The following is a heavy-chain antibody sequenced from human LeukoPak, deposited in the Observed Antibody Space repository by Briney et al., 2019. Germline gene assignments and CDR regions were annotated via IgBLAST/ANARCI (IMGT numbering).Heavy chain of an antibody. CDR2: ISGSGGST. J-gene: IGHJ4*02. D-gene: IGHD4-17*01. CDR1: GFTFSSYA. V-gene: IGHV3-23*01. CDR3: AKAYGDYVHYFDY. Sequence: GGSLRLSCAASGFTFSSYAMSWVRQAPGKGLEWVSAISGSGGSTYYADSVKGRFTISRGNSKNTLYLQMNSLRAEDTAVYYCAKAYGDYVHYFDYWGQGTLVTVSS.